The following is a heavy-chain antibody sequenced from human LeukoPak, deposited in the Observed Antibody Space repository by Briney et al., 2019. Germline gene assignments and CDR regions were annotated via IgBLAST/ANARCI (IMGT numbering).Heavy chain of an antibody. CDR1: GFTFSSYA. CDR2: ISYDGSNK. V-gene: IGHV3-30-3*01. D-gene: IGHD3-3*01. J-gene: IGHJ4*02. Sequence: GGSLRLSCAASGFTFSSYAMHWVRQAPGKGLEWVAVISYDGSNKYYADSVKGRFTISRDNSKNTLYLQMNSLRAEDTAVYYCARDKEDFWSGYSFDYWGQGTLVTVSS. CDR3: ARDKEDFWSGYSFDY.